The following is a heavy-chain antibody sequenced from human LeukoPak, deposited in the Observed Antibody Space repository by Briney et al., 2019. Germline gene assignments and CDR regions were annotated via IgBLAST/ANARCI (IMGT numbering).Heavy chain of an antibody. CDR2: MNPNSGNT. CDR3: ARGTGMDYYDSSGYYYY. CDR1: GYTFTSYD. V-gene: IGHV1-8*03. D-gene: IGHD3-22*01. Sequence: GASVKVSCKASGYTFTSYDINWVRQATGQGLEWMGWMNPNSGNTGYAQKFQGRVTITRNTSISTAYMELSSLRSEDTAVYYCARGTGMDYYDSSGYYYYWGQGTLVTVSS. J-gene: IGHJ4*02.